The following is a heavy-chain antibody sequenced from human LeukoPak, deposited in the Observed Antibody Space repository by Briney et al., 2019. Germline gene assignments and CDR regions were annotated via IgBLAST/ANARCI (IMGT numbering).Heavy chain of an antibody. CDR1: GYTFTNYG. CDR2: ISAYNGNT. J-gene: IGHJ6*02. V-gene: IGHV1-18*01. CDR3: ARDSGVRGVISNYYYYGMDV. D-gene: IGHD3-10*01. Sequence: ASVKVSCKASGYTFTNYGISWVRQAPGQGLEWMGWISAYNGNTNYTQKLQGRLTMTTDTSTSTAYMELRSLRSDDTAVYYCARDSGVRGVISNYYYYGMDVWGQGTTVTVSS.